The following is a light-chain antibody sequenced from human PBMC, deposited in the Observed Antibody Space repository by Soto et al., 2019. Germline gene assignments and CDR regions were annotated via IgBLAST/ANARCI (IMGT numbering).Light chain of an antibody. Sequence: DIQMTQSPSTLAASVGDRVTITCRASQSFTKWLAWYQQKPGKAPQLLIYEAFRLQSGLPSRFSGSESGTEFTLTISSLQPDDYAIYYCQTYASVSSTTFAQGTKVAIK. V-gene: IGKV1-5*03. CDR1: QSFTKW. J-gene: IGKJ1*01. CDR3: QTYASVSSTT. CDR2: EAF.